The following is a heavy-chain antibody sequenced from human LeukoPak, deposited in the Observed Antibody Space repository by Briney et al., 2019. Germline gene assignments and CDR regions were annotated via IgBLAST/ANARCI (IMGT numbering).Heavy chain of an antibody. J-gene: IGHJ4*02. Sequence: GGSLRLSCAASGFTFSSYSMNWVRQAPGKGLEWVSYISSSSSMIYYADSVKGRFTISRDNSKNTLYLQMNSLRAEDTAAYYCAKDREATTVTTFLDYWGQGTLVTVSP. CDR3: AKDREATTVTTFLDY. CDR1: GFTFSSYS. CDR2: ISSSSSMI. V-gene: IGHV3-48*01. D-gene: IGHD4-17*01.